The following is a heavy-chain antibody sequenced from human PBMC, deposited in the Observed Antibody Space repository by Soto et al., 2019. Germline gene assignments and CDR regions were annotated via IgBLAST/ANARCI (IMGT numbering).Heavy chain of an antibody. D-gene: IGHD1-26*01. V-gene: IGHV4-30-4*01. J-gene: IGHJ4*02. CDR1: GGSISSGDYY. Sequence: SETLSLTCTVSGGSISSGDYYWSWIRQPPGKGLEWIAYIHNSVSTHYNPSLKSRVTISVDTSKNQFSLKLSSVTAADTAVYYGARSRYSGSYFFDYWGQGILGT. CDR3: ARSRYSGSYFFDY. CDR2: IHNSVST.